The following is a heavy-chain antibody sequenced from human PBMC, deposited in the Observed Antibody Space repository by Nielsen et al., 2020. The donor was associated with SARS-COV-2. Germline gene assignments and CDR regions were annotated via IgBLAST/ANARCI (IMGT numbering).Heavy chain of an antibody. Sequence: GGSLRLSCAASGFTFSSYGMNWVRQAPGKGLQWVSLIYSDGSTKYADSVKGRFTISRDNSRNTVYLQMNSLRPEDTAVYYCAIIWSGYTDAFDIWGQGTMVTVSS. J-gene: IGHJ3*02. CDR3: AIIWSGYTDAFDI. CDR1: GFTFSSYG. CDR2: IYSDGST. D-gene: IGHD3-3*01. V-gene: IGHV3-NL1*01.